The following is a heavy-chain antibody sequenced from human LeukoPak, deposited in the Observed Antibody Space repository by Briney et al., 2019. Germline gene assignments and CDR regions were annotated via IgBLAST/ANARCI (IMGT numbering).Heavy chain of an antibody. Sequence: GGSLILSCAASGFTFSSYSMNWVRQAPGKGLEWVSSISSSSSYIYYADSVKGRFTISRDNSKNTLFLQMNSLRAEDTAVYYCARVFFLALGGSWEEAAFDIWGQGTMVTVSS. CDR3: ARVFFLALGGSWEEAAFDI. CDR2: ISSSSSYI. V-gene: IGHV3-21*01. CDR1: GFTFSSYS. D-gene: IGHD2-15*01. J-gene: IGHJ3*02.